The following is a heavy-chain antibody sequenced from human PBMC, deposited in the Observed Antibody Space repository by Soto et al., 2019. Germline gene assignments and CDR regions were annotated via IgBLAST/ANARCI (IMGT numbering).Heavy chain of an antibody. D-gene: IGHD2-15*01. J-gene: IGHJ4*02. CDR1: GFSLSTSGMR. V-gene: IGHV2-70*04. CDR2: IDWDDDK. CDR3: ARMFHCSGGTCPFDY. Sequence: SVPTRVNPTHALRLTCTFSGFSLSTSGMRVSWIRQPPGKALEWLARIDWDDDKFYNTSLKTRLTISKDSSKNQVVLTMTNMDPVDTATYYCARMFHCSGGTCPFDYWGQGALVTVSS.